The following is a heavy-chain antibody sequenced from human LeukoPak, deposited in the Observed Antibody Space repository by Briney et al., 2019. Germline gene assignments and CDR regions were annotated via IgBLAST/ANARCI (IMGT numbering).Heavy chain of an antibody. J-gene: IGHJ4*02. CDR1: GGSISSGGYY. D-gene: IGHD2-15*01. CDR3: ASSVVVAALFAD. Sequence: SQTLSLTCTVSGGSISSGGYYWSWIRQHSGKGLEWIGYIYYSGSTYYNPSLKSRVTISVDTSKNQFSLKLSSVTAADTAVYYCASSVVVAALFADWGQGTLVTVSS. CDR2: IYYSGST. V-gene: IGHV4-31*03.